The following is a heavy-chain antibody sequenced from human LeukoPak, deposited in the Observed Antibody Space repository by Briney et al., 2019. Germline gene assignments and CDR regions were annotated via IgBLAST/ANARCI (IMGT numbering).Heavy chain of an antibody. CDR2: INPNSGGT. V-gene: IGHV1-2*02. D-gene: IGHD3-10*01. J-gene: IGHJ4*02. CDR1: GYTFTGYY. CDR3: ARTMNYYGSPD. Sequence: ASVKVSCKASGYTFTGYYLHWVRQAPGQGLEWMGWINPNSGGTNYAQRFQGRVTMTRDTSISTAYMELSRVRSDDTAVYYCARTMNYYGSPDWGQGTLVTVSS.